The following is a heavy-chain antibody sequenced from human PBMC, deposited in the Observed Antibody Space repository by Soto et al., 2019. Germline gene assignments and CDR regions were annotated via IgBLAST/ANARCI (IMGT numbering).Heavy chain of an antibody. CDR1: GYTFTGYY. J-gene: IGHJ6*02. V-gene: IGHV1-2*02. CDR2: INPQTGGT. D-gene: IGHD2-2*01. Sequence: ASVKVSCKASGYTFTGYYIHWVREAPGQGLEWMGWINPQTGGTSYAQKFQGRVSLSRDTSINTAYLELSRLRFDDAAVYFCARERYQVISDGMDVWGQGTTVTVSS. CDR3: ARERYQVISDGMDV.